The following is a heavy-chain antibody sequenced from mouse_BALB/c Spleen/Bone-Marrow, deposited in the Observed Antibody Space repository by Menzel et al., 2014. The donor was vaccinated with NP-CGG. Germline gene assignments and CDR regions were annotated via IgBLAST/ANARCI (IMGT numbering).Heavy chain of an antibody. CDR2: INPYNGDT. Sequence: EVQGVESGPELVKPGASVKISCKASGYSFTGYFMNWVMQSHGKSLEWIGRINPYNGDTFYNQKFKDKATLTIDKSSSTAHMELRSLASEDSAVYHCARIYDYDRGAWFAYWGQGTLVTVSA. V-gene: IGHV1-20*02. CDR3: ARIYDYDRGAWFAY. D-gene: IGHD2-4*01. J-gene: IGHJ3*01. CDR1: GYSFTGYF.